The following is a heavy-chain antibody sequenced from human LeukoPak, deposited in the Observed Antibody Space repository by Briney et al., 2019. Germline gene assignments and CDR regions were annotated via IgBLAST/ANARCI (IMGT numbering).Heavy chain of an antibody. D-gene: IGHD6-13*01. CDR3: ARGLGILRY. V-gene: IGHV4-61*01. J-gene: IGHJ4*02. Sequence: SETLSLTCTVSGYSISSGYYWSWIRQPPGKGLEWIGYIYYSGSTNYNPSLKSRVTISVDTSKNQFSLKLTSVTAADTAVYYCARGLGILRYWGQGTLVTASS. CDR2: IYYSGST. CDR1: GYSISSGYY.